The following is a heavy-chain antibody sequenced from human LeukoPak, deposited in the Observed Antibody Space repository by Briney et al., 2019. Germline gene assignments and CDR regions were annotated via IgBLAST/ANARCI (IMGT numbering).Heavy chain of an antibody. V-gene: IGHV3-30-3*01. CDR3: ATESGYESWDANYFDD. D-gene: IGHD5-12*01. CDR2: IPYDGSNK. J-gene: IGHJ4*02. Sequence: PGRSLRLSCAASGFTFSSYAMHWVRQAPGKGLEWVAVIPYDGSNKYYADSVKGRFTISRDNSKNTLYLQMNSLRAEDTAVYYCATESGYESWDANYFDDWGQGTLVTVSS. CDR1: GFTFSSYA.